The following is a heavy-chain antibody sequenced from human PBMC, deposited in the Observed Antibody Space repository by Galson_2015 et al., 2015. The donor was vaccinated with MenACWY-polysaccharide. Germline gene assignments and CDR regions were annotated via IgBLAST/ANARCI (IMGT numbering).Heavy chain of an antibody. CDR3: ARELRYCSGGSCYPGARYYYGMDV. CDR1: Y. Sequence: YWSWIRQPPGTGLEWIGEINHSGSTNYNPSLKSRVTVSIDMSKNQFSLKLSSVTAADTAVYYCARELRYCSGGSCYPGARYYYGMDVWGQGTTVTVSS. CDR2: INHSGST. J-gene: IGHJ6*02. D-gene: IGHD2-15*01. V-gene: IGHV4-34*01.